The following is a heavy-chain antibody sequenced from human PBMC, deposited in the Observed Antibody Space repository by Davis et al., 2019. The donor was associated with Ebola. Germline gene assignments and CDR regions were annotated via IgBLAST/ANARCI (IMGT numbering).Heavy chain of an antibody. V-gene: IGHV3-7*03. CDR2: VNQDGSQT. D-gene: IGHD6-19*01. J-gene: IGHJ5*02. CDR1: GFSFRIYW. Sequence: PGGSLRLSCAASGFSFRIYWMSWVRQAPGRGLEWVATVNQDGSQTYYVASVKGRFTMSRDDAKNSLYLQMNNLRVDDTAVYYCATDARAGFDPWGQGTLVTVSS. CDR3: ATDARAGFDP.